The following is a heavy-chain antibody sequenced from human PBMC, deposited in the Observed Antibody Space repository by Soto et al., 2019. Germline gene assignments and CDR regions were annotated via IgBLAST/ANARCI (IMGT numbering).Heavy chain of an antibody. CDR1: GFSLTTSGVC. D-gene: IGHD3-16*01. Sequence: QITLKESGPTLVKPTQTLTLTCTFSGFSLTTSGVCVAWIRQPPGKALEGLALIYWDDDKRYSPSLKSSLTITKDTSKNHVVLIMTNMDPVDTATYYCARLFGGYFDYWGQGTLVTVSS. CDR2: IYWDDDK. V-gene: IGHV2-5*02. CDR3: ARLFGGYFDY. J-gene: IGHJ4*02.